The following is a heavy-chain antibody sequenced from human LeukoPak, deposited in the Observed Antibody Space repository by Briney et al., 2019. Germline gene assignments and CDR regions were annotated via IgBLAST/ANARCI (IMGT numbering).Heavy chain of an antibody. J-gene: IGHJ4*02. CDR3: ARGTAYCGGDCYYYFDY. CDR2: IIPIFGTA. D-gene: IGHD2-21*02. CDR1: GYTFTSYG. Sequence: ASVKVSCKASGYTFTSYGISWVRQAPGQGLEWMGGIIPIFGTANYAQKFQGRVTITADESTSTAYMELSSLRSEDTAVYYCARGTAYCGGDCYYYFDYWGQGTLVTVSS. V-gene: IGHV1-69*13.